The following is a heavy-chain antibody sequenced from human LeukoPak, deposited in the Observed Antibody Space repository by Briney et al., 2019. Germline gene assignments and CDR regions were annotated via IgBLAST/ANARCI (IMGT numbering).Heavy chain of an antibody. CDR2: IYYSGST. J-gene: IGHJ4*02. CDR3: ARGVNSGYFDY. D-gene: IGHD1-26*01. V-gene: IGHV4-59*01. CDR1: GASISSYY. Sequence: SETLSLTCTVSGASISSYYWSWIRQLPGKGLEWIGYIYYSGSTNYNPSLKSRVTISVDTSKNQFSLKLTSVTAADTAVYYCARGVNSGYFDYCGQGTLVTVSS.